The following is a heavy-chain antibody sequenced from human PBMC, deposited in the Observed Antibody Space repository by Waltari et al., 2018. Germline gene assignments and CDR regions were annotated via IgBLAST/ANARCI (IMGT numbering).Heavy chain of an antibody. V-gene: IGHV4-4*02. CDR1: GGSISSSNW. CDR3: ASGTPLASIYYYGMDV. CDR2: IYHSGST. J-gene: IGHJ6*02. Sequence: QVQLQESGPGLVKPSGTLSLTCAVSGGSISSSNWWCWVRQPPGKGLEWIGEIYHSGSTNYNPSLKSRVTISVDKSKNQFSLKLSSVTAADTAVYYCASGTPLASIYYYGMDVWGQGTTVIVSS. D-gene: IGHD3-3*02.